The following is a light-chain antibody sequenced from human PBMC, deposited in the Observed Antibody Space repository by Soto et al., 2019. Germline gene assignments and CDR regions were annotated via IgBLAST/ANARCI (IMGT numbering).Light chain of an antibody. Sequence: AIQMTQSPASLSASVGDRVAITCRASQDIGNELGWYQQKPGKAPKLLIYGASNLQSGTPSGFSGSGSGTDFTLTISSLQPDDSATYYCLQDHSFPYTFGQGTKLQIK. V-gene: IGKV1-6*01. CDR1: QDIGNE. CDR3: LQDHSFPYT. CDR2: GAS. J-gene: IGKJ2*01.